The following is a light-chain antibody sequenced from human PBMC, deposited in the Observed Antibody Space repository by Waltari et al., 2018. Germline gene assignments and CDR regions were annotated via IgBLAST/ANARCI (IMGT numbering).Light chain of an antibody. V-gene: IGKV2-30*02. Sequence: DVVMTQSPLSLPVTLGQPTSISCKSSQSLVHSNGNTYLQWFQQRPGQSPRRLIYTVSNRESGVPDRFSGIGSGTDFTLKISRVEAEDVGVYFCMQGTHRPYTFGQGTRLDIE. J-gene: IGKJ2*01. CDR3: MQGTHRPYT. CDR2: TVS. CDR1: QSLVHSNGNTY.